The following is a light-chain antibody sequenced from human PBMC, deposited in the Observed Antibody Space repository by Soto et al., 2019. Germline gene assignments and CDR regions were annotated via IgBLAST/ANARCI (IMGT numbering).Light chain of an antibody. CDR3: QVWDSSSDHVV. CDR2: YDS. CDR1: NLESKT. V-gene: IGLV3-21*04. J-gene: IGLJ2*01. Sequence: SYELTQAPSVSVAPGETARITCGGNNLESKTVHWYQQKPGQAPVLVIYYDSDRPSGIPERFSGSNSGNTATLTISRVEAGDEADYYCQVWDSSSDHVVFGGGTKVTVL.